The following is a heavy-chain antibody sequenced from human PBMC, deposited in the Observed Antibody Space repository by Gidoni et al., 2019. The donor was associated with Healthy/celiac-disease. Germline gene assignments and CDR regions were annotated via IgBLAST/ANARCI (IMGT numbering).Heavy chain of an antibody. CDR3: ARVTPLGYCSSTSCYMGGHFDY. CDR1: GASISSGGSS. CDR2: IDHSGST. Sequence: LQLQESGSGLVKPSPTLSLTCAVSGASISSGGSSWSWIRQPPGKGLEWSGYIDHSGSTYYNPSLKSRVTISVDRSKNQFSLKLSSVTAADTAVYYCARVTPLGYCSSTSCYMGGHFDYWGQGTLVTVSS. V-gene: IGHV4-30-2*01. J-gene: IGHJ4*02. D-gene: IGHD2-2*02.